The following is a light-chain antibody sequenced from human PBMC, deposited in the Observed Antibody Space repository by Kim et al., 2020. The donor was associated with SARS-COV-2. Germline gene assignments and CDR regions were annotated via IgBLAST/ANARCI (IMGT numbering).Light chain of an antibody. J-gene: IGKJ1*01. CDR3: QQYDDWPPWT. V-gene: IGKV3-15*01. CDR1: QSVSSK. CDR2: DAS. Sequence: SSGETATLSCRASQSVSSKVAWYQQKPGQAPRLLIYDASTRATGIPARFSGSGSGTDFTLTISNLQSEDLAVYHCQQYDDWPPWTFGQGTKVDIK.